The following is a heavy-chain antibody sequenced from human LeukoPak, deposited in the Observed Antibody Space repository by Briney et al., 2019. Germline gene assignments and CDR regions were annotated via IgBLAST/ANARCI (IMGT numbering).Heavy chain of an antibody. Sequence: TGGSLRLSCAASGFTFSSYSMNWVRQAPGKGLEWVSYISSSSTTIYYADSVKGRFTISRDNAKNSLYLQMNSLRAEDTALYYCARDRCSGGRCYSLSVGHMDVWGKGTTVTVSS. J-gene: IGHJ6*03. D-gene: IGHD2-15*01. V-gene: IGHV3-48*01. CDR3: ARDRCSGGRCYSLSVGHMDV. CDR1: GFTFSSYS. CDR2: ISSSSTTI.